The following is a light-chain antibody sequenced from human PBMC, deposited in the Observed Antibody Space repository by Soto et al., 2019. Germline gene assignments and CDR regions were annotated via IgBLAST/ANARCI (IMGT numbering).Light chain of an antibody. CDR3: SSYAGSNNRV. CDR2: EVS. V-gene: IGLV2-8*01. CDR1: SSDVGDYNY. Sequence: QSVLTQPPSASGSPGQSVTISCTGTSSDVGDYNYVSWYQQHPGKAPKLMIYEVSKRPSGVPDRFSGSKSGNTASLTVSGLQAEDEADYYCSSYAGSNNRVFGTGTKATVL. J-gene: IGLJ1*01.